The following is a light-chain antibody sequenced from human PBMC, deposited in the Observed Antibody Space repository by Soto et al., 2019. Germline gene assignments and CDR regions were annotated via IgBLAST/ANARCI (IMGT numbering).Light chain of an antibody. J-gene: IGKJ1*01. CDR2: DAS. CDR1: QTVRNNY. Sequence: FVLTQSPGTLSLSPGERATLSCRASQTVRNNYLAWYQQKPGQAPRLLIYDASSRATGIPDRFSGGGSGTDFTLTISRLEPEDFAVYYCQQYGSSPGTFGQGNKVDIX. V-gene: IGKV3-20*01. CDR3: QQYGSSPGT.